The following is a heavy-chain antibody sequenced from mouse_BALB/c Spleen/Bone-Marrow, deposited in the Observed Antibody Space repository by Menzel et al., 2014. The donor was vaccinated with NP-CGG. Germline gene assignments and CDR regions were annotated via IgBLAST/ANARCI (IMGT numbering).Heavy chain of an antibody. J-gene: IGHJ1*01. V-gene: IGHV14-3*02. CDR1: GFNIKDSY. D-gene: IGHD2-14*01. CDR2: IDPAIFT. Sequence: EVHLVESGAELVKPGASVKLSCTASGFNIKDSYLHWVKQRPEQGLDWIGRIDPAIFTKYDPKCQGKATITADTSSNTAYLHLSSLTSEDTAVYYCASYRYGWYFDVWGAGTTVTVSS. CDR3: ASYRYGWYFDV.